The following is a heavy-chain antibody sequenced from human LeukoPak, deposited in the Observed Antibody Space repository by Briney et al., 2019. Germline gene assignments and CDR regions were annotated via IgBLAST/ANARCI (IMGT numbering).Heavy chain of an antibody. CDR2: ISGSGGST. Sequence: PGGSLRLSCAASGFTFSSYGMSWVRQAPGKGLEWVSAISGSGGSTYYADSVKGRFTISRDNSKNTLYLQMNSLRAEDTAVYYCAKDLLRGVVVITRFDYWGQGTLVTVSS. CDR1: GFTFSSYG. CDR3: AKDLLRGVVVITRFDY. J-gene: IGHJ4*02. V-gene: IGHV3-23*01. D-gene: IGHD3-22*01.